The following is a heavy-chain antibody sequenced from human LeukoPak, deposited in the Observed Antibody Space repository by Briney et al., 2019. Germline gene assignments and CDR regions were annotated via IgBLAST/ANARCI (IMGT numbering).Heavy chain of an antibody. Sequence: ASVKVSCKASGYTFTGYYMHWVRQAPGKGLAWMGRINPNSGGTNYAQKLQGRVTMTRDTSNSTAYMELSRLRSDDTAVYYCARVSVVPAAIDDACDIWGQETRVTVSS. CDR2: INPNSGGT. J-gene: IGHJ3*02. V-gene: IGHV1-2*06. CDR3: ARVSVVPAAIDDACDI. D-gene: IGHD2-2*01. CDR1: GYTFTGYY.